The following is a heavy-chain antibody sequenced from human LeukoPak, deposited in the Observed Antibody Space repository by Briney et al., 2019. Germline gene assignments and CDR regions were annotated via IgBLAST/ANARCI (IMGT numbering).Heavy chain of an antibody. CDR2: INTNTGNP. V-gene: IGHV7-4-1*02. Sequence: ASVTVSCQASGYTFTSYAMNWVRQAPGQGLEWMGWINTNTGNPTYAQGFTGRFVFSVDSSVSTAYLQISSLKTEDTAVYYCARGYSSSWYVPLYYYYYMDVWGKGTTVTVSS. J-gene: IGHJ6*03. CDR3: ARGYSSSWYVPLYYYYYMDV. CDR1: GYTFTSYA. D-gene: IGHD6-13*01.